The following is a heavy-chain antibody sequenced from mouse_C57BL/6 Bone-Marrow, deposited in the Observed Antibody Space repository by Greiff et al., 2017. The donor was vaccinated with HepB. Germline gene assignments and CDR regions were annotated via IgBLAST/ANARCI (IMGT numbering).Heavy chain of an antibody. V-gene: IGHV1-55*01. CDR3: ARLGMVTTSYFDV. CDR2: MYPGSGST. CDR1: GYTFTSYW. Sequence: VQLQQPGAELVKPGASVKMSCKASGYTFTSYWITWVKQRPGQGLEWIGDMYPGSGSTNYNEKFKSKATLTVDTSSSTAYMQLSSLTSEDSAVYYCARLGMVTTSYFDVWGTGTTVTVSS. J-gene: IGHJ1*03. D-gene: IGHD2-2*01.